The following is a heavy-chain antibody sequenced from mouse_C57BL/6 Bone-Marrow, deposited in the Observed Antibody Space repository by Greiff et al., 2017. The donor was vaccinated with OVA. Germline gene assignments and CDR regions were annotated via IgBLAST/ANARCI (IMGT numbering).Heavy chain of an antibody. D-gene: IGHD2-3*01. Sequence: DVKLVESGGDLVKPGGSLKLSCAVSGFTFSSYGMSWVRQTPDKRLEWVATISSGGSYTYYPDSVKGRFTITRDNAKHTLYLQMISLKSVDTAMYYCARQGYDGYVSWCAYWGQGTLVTVSA. CDR3: ARQGYDGYVSWCAY. J-gene: IGHJ3*01. CDR2: ISSGGSYT. CDR1: GFTFSSYG. V-gene: IGHV5-6*02.